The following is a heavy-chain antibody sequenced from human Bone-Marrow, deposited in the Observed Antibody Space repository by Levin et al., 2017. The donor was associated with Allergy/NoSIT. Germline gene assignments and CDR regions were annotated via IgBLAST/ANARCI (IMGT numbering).Heavy chain of an antibody. CDR1: GGSISSGDYY. J-gene: IGHJ6*03. V-gene: IGHV4-30-4*01. CDR3: ARDIVVVPAARDYYYDYYMDV. Sequence: SETLSLTCTVSGGSISSGDYYWSWIRQPPGKGLEWIGYIYYSGSTYYNPSLKSRVTISVDTSKNQFSLKLSSVTAADTAVYYCARDIVVVPAARDYYYDYYMDVWGKGTTVTVSS. CDR2: IYYSGST. D-gene: IGHD2-2*01.